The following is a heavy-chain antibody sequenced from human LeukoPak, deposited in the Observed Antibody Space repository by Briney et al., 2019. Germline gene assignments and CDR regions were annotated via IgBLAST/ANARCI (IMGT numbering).Heavy chain of an antibody. CDR3: ARVEDYDILTGFGY. CDR2: IKQDGREK. V-gene: IGHV3-7*01. Sequence: GGSLRLSCAASGFTVSSNYMSWVRQAPGRGLEWVANIKQDGREKYYVDSVKGRFTISRDNAKNSLYLQMNSLRAEDTAVHYCARVEDYDILTGFGYWGQGTLVTVSS. J-gene: IGHJ4*02. CDR1: GFTVSSNY. D-gene: IGHD3-9*01.